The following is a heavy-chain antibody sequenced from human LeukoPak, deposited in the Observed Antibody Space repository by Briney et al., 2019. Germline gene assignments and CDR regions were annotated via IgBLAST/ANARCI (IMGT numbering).Heavy chain of an antibody. Sequence: GGSLRLSCAASGFAFSTYAMHWVRQTSGKGLHWVAFMRYDGSDEYYADSVKGRFIISRDNSQNTVFLQMSSLRVDDTAAYYCVGTFTVFGVVSTIEWGQGTLVTVSS. CDR2: MRYDGSDE. CDR1: GFAFSTYA. D-gene: IGHD3-3*01. CDR3: VGTFTVFGVVSTIE. J-gene: IGHJ4*02. V-gene: IGHV3-30*02.